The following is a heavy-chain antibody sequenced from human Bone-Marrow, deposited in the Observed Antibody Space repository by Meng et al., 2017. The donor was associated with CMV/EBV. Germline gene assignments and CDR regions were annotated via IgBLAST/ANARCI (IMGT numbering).Heavy chain of an antibody. CDR2: ISSSGSTI. CDR3: AKLRTQLLFPAWFDP. J-gene: IGHJ5*02. CDR1: GFTFSDYF. Sequence: GESLKISCAASGFTFSDYFMSWIRQAPGKGLEWVSYISSSGSTIYYADSVKGRFTISRDNAKNSLYLQMNSLRAEDTAVYSCAKLRTQLLFPAWFDPWGQGTLVTVSS. D-gene: IGHD2-2*01. V-gene: IGHV3-11*01.